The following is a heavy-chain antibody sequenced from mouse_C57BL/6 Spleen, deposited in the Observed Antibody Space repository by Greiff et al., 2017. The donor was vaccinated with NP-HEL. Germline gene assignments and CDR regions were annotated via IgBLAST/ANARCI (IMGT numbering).Heavy chain of an antibody. V-gene: IGHV1-82*01. D-gene: IGHD1-1*01. Sequence: QVQLQQSGPELVKPGASVKISCKASGYAFSSSWMNWVKQRPGKGLEWIGRIYPGDGDTNYNGKFKGRATLSADKSSSTAYMQSSSPSAEDSAVYCCASGVLRFYLYFDVWGTGTTVTVSS. CDR2: IYPGDGDT. CDR3: ASGVLRFYLYFDV. CDR1: GYAFSSSW. J-gene: IGHJ1*03.